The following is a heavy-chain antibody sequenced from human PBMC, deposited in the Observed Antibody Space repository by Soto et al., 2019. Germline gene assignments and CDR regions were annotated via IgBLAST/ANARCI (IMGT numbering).Heavy chain of an antibody. CDR2: IIPILGIA. CDR1: GGTFSSYT. CDR3: ARERGVVPAAHRYGPPLTGRFDP. V-gene: IGHV1-69*04. Sequence: ASVKVSCKASGGTFSSYTISWVRQAPGQGLEWMGRIIPILGIANYAQKFQGRVTITADKSTSTAYMELSSLRSEDTAVYYCARERGVVPAAHRYGPPLTGRFDPWGQGTLVTVSS. D-gene: IGHD2-2*01. J-gene: IGHJ5*02.